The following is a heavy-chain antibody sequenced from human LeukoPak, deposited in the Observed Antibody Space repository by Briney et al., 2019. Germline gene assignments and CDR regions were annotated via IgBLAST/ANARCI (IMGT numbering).Heavy chain of an antibody. D-gene: IGHD6-13*01. CDR3: ARDIEAAGLFFDY. V-gene: IGHV3-7*01. CDR2: IKYDGSEK. CDR1: GFTFSSYW. Sequence: GGSLRLSRAASGFTFSSYWMSWVRQAPGKGLEWVANIKYDGSEKDYVDSVKGRFTISRDNAKNSLYLQMNSLRAEDTAVYYCARDIEAAGLFFDYWGQGTLVTVSS. J-gene: IGHJ4*02.